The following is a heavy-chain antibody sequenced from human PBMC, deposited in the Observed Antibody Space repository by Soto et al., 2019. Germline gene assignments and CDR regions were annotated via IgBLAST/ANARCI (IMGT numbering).Heavy chain of an antibody. CDR1: GGSFSGYY. J-gene: IGHJ6*03. CDR2: INHSGST. Sequence: SETLSLTCAVYGGSFSGYYWSWIRQPPGKGLEWIGEINHSGSTNYNPSLKSRVTISVDTSKNQFSLKLSSVTAADTAVYYCARLPDIVEGVLSYYYYMDVWGKGTTVTVSS. V-gene: IGHV4-34*01. CDR3: ARLPDIVEGVLSYYYYMDV. D-gene: IGHD2-15*01.